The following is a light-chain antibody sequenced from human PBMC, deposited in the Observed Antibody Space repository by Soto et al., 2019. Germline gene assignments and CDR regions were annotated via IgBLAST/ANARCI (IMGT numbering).Light chain of an antibody. V-gene: IGLV2-14*03. Sequence: QSALTQPASVSGSPGQSITISCTGTGSDIGAYDFVSWYQQYPGKAPKLIIRDVGNRPSGVSDRFSGSKSGNTASLTISGLQAEDEAIYHCSSYTSSSTVIFGGGTKVTVL. CDR3: SSYTSSSTVI. CDR1: GSDIGAYDF. J-gene: IGLJ2*01. CDR2: DVG.